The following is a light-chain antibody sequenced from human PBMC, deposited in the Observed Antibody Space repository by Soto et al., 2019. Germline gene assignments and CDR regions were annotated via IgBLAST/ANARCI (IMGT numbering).Light chain of an antibody. Sequence: EVVITQSAATLSVSPGETATLSCRASQRVGINLAWYQQKPGQAPRLLIYSASTRASGIPDRFSGSGSGTEFTLTISSLQSEDFAFFYCQQYDGWPRTFGQGTKVAIK. CDR3: QQYDGWPRT. CDR2: SAS. CDR1: QRVGIN. V-gene: IGKV3-15*01. J-gene: IGKJ1*01.